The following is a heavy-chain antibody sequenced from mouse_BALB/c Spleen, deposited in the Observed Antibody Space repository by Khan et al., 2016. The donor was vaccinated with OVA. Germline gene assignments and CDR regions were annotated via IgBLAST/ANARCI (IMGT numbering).Heavy chain of an antibody. V-gene: IGHV1S137*01. J-gene: IGHJ3*01. CDR2: ISTYYGDA. CDR1: GYTFTDYA. CDR3: AKEVRFAY. D-gene: IGHD2-14*01. Sequence: QVQLMESGAELVRPGVSVKISCKGSGYTFTDYAMHWVKQSHAKSLEWIGVISTYYGDADYNKKFKGKATMTVDKSSSTAYMELARLTSEDSAIYYCAKEVRFAYWGQGTLVTVSA.